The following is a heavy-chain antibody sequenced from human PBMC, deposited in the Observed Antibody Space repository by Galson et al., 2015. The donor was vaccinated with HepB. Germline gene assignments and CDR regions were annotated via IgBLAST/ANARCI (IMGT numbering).Heavy chain of an antibody. V-gene: IGHV3-23*01. CDR3: AKVYRWYFDY. J-gene: IGHJ4*02. CDR2: ISGSGGSA. Sequence: SLRLSCAASGFTFSSYAMSWVRQAPGKGLEWVSGISGSGGSAYYPDSMKGRFTISRDNSKNTVFLEMNSLRAEDTAIYYCAKVYRWYFDYWGQGTLVTVSS. CDR1: GFTFSSYA. D-gene: IGHD5-24*01.